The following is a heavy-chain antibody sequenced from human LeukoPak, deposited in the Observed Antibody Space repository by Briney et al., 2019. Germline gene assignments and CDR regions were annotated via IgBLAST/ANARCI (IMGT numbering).Heavy chain of an antibody. V-gene: IGHV3-43*02. CDR3: GPFDY. CDR2: ISGDGGST. J-gene: IGHJ4*02. Sequence: GGSLRLSCAASGFTFSSYAMSRVRQAPGKGLEWVSLISGDGGSTYYADSVKGRFIISRDNSKNSLYLQMNSLRTEDTALYYCGPFDYWGQGTLATVSS. CDR1: GFTFSSYA.